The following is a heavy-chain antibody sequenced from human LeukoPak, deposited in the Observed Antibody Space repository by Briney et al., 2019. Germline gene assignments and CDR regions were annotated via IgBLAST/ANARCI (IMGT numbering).Heavy chain of an antibody. D-gene: IGHD2-2*01. V-gene: IGHV3-7*01. Sequence: GGSLRLSCAASGFTFSDFWMIGCRQAPGKGLEWVANIDQDGSEKYYLDSVKGRLTISRDNAKNSLYLQMNSLSVEDTAVSYCATSPRGYQLLEPGSWGQGTLVTVSS. CDR1: GFTFSDFW. J-gene: IGHJ5*02. CDR3: ATSPRGYQLLEPGS. CDR2: IDQDGSEK.